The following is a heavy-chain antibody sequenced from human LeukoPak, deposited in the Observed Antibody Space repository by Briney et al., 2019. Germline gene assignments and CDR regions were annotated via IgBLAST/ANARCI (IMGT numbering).Heavy chain of an antibody. D-gene: IGHD2-15*01. Sequence: TSETLSLTCTVSGGSISDNYWSWIRQPPGKGLEWIGYAYYSGHTNYNSSLKSRVTMSLDTSKSQFSLRLSSVTAADTAVYFCARHPFATPFDYWGPGTLVTVSS. V-gene: IGHV4-59*08. CDR3: ARHPFATPFDY. J-gene: IGHJ4*02. CDR2: AYYSGHT. CDR1: GGSISDNY.